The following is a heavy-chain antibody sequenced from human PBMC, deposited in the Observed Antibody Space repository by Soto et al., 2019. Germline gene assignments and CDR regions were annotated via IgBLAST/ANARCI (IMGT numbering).Heavy chain of an antibody. D-gene: IGHD2-15*01. CDR2: ISSSGGST. V-gene: IGHV3-23*01. J-gene: IGHJ4*02. CDR3: ANRGNKGYLDY. Sequence: GCSLRLSCALCGVTFWSYAMSWVRKAPGKGLEWVSGISSSGGSTYYPDSVKGRFTISRDNSKNTLYLQMNSLRAEETAVYYCANRGNKGYLDYWGQGTLVTVSS. CDR1: GVTFWSYA.